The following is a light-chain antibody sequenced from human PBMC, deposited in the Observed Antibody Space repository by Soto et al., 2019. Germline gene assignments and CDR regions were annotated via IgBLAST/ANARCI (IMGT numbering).Light chain of an antibody. CDR1: SSDVGAYNY. J-gene: IGLJ3*02. Sequence: QSALTQPASVSGSPGQSITISCTGTSSDVGAYNYVSWCQQHPGKAPKVIIYDVNNRPSGVSNRFSGSKSGNTASLTISGLQAEDEADYYCGSYTISNAWVFGGGTKLTVL. CDR2: DVN. CDR3: GSYTISNAWV. V-gene: IGLV2-14*01.